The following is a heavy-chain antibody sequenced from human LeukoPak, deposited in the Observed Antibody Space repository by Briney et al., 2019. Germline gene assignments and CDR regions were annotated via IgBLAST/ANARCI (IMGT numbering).Heavy chain of an antibody. CDR1: GYTFTSYS. D-gene: IGHD4-17*01. J-gene: IGHJ4*02. Sequence: ASVKVSCKASGYTFTSYSISWVRQAPGQGLEWMGWISAYNGNTNYAQKLQGRVAMTTDTSTSTAYMELRSLRSDDTAVYYCASQTRIYGDYLIDYWGQGTLVTVSS. CDR2: ISAYNGNT. CDR3: ASQTRIYGDYLIDY. V-gene: IGHV1-18*01.